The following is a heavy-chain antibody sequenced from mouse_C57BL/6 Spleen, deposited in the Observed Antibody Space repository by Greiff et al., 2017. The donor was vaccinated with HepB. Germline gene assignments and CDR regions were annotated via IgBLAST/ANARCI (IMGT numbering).Heavy chain of an antibody. V-gene: IGHV1-59*01. CDR3: ARQYYSNYSWYFDV. CDR2: IDPSDSYT. J-gene: IGHJ1*03. D-gene: IGHD2-5*01. CDR1: GYTFTSYW. Sequence: VQLQQPGAELVRPGTSVKLSCKASGYTFTSYWMHWVKQRPGQGLEWIGVIDPSDSYTNYNQKFKGKATLTVDTSSSTAYMQLSSLTSEDSAVYYCARQYYSNYSWYFDVWGTGTTVTVSS.